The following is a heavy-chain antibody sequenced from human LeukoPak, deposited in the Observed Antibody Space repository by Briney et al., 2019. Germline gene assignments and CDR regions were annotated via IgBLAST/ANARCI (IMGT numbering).Heavy chain of an antibody. Sequence: SVKVSCKASGGTFSSYAISWVRQAPGQGLEWMGRIIPILGIANYAQKFQGRVTITADKSTSTAYMELSSLKSEDTAVYYCASNSRENWFDPWGQGTLVTVSS. D-gene: IGHD4-11*01. V-gene: IGHV1-69*04. CDR1: GGTFSSYA. CDR2: IIPILGIA. CDR3: ASNSRENWFDP. J-gene: IGHJ5*02.